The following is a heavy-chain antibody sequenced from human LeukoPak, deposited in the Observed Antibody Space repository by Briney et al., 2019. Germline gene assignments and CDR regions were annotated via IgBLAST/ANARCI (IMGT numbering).Heavy chain of an antibody. D-gene: IGHD3-22*01. CDR1: GLTFSSYA. CDR2: ISSNGGNT. J-gene: IGHJ6*02. Sequence: PGGSLRLSCSASGLTFSSYAMHWVRQAPGKGLEYVSVISSNGGNTYYADSVKGRFTISRDNSKNTLFLQMSSLRAEDTAVYYCSSGLSMDVWGQGTTVTVSS. V-gene: IGHV3-64D*06. CDR3: SSGLSMDV.